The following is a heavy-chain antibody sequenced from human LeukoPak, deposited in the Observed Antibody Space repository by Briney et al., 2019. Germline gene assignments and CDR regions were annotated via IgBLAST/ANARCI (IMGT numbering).Heavy chain of an antibody. J-gene: IGHJ4*02. CDR3: ARELIAAAGNDY. CDR2: ISSSSSYT. D-gene: IGHD6-13*01. Sequence: GGSLRLSYAASGFTFSDYYMSWIRQAPGKGLEWVSYISSSSSYTNYADSVKGRFTISRDNAKNSLYLQMNSLRAEDTAVYYCARELIAAAGNDYWGQGTLVTVSS. CDR1: GFTFSDYY. V-gene: IGHV3-11*06.